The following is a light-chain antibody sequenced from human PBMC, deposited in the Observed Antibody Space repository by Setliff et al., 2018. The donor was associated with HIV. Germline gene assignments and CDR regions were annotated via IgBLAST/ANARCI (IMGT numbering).Light chain of an antibody. V-gene: IGLV2-14*03. J-gene: IGLJ1*01. Sequence: QSVLTQPASVSGSPGQSITISCTGASSDVGGYSFVSWYQQHPGKAPKLMIYDVSYRPSGVSDRFSGSKSGNTASLTISGLQAEDEADYYCSSCTSSSTPYVFGTGTKV. CDR3: SSCTSSSTPYV. CDR2: DVS. CDR1: SSDVGGYSF.